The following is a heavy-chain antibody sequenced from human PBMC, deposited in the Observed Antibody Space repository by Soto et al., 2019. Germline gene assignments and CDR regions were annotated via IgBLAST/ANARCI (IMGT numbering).Heavy chain of an antibody. Sequence: PSETLSLTCTVSGGSISSYYWNWIRQPPGKGLKWIGLSSYSGSTKYTPSLRSRLTISLDTSENQFSLSLRSVTAADTAVYFCARVVGSKHYYDAGGFYSGYYFDYWGQGAQFTVSS. D-gene: IGHD3-22*01. V-gene: IGHV4-59*01. CDR3: ARVVGSKHYYDAGGFYSGYYFDY. J-gene: IGHJ4*02. CDR1: GGSISSYY. CDR2: SSYSGST.